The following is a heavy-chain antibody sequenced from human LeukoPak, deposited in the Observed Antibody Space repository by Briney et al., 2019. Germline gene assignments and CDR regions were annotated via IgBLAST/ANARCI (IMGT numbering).Heavy chain of an antibody. D-gene: IGHD3-10*01. V-gene: IGHV4-34*01. J-gene: IGHJ4*02. CDR3: ARGRGITMVRGVITPRYFDY. CDR2: INHSGST. Sequence: SETLSLTCAVYGGSFSGYYWSWNRQPPGKGLEWIGEINHSGSTNYNPSLKSRVTISVDTSKNQFSLKLSSVTAADTAVYYCARGRGITMVRGVITPRYFDYWGQGTLVTVSS. CDR1: GGSFSGYY.